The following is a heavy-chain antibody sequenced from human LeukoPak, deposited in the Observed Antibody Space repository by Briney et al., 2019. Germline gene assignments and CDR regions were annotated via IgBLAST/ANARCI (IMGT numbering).Heavy chain of an antibody. CDR3: AREAYYGSGSYWTGYYYYGMDV. Sequence: ASVKVSCKASGGTFTSYDINWVRQATGQGLEWMGWMNPNSGNTGYAQKFQGRVTMTRNTSISTAYMELSSLRSEDTAVYYCAREAYYGSGSYWTGYYYYGMDVWGQGTTVTVSS. CDR1: GGTFTSYD. V-gene: IGHV1-8*01. CDR2: MNPNSGNT. D-gene: IGHD3-10*01. J-gene: IGHJ6*02.